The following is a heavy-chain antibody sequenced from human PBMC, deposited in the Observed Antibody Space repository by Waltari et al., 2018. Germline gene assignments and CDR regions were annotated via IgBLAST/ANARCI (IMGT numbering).Heavy chain of an antibody. V-gene: IGHV1-2*02. CDR1: GYPFTAYY. CDR2: INPNSGGT. Sequence: QVQLVQSGAEVKKPGASVKVSCKASGYPFTAYYMHWGRQAPGQGLEWMGWINPNSGGTNYAQKCQGRVTMTRDTSISTAYMELSRLRSDDTAVYYCAREFGSSAFDYWGPGTLVTVSS. J-gene: IGHJ4*02. D-gene: IGHD6-6*01. CDR3: AREFGSSAFDY.